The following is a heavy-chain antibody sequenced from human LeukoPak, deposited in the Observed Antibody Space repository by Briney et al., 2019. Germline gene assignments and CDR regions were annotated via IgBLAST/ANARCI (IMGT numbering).Heavy chain of an antibody. V-gene: IGHV4-61*08. Sequence: PSETLSLTCSVPGGSVSSGGYYWSWIRQPPGKGLEWIAYIYYNGNTNYNPSLKSRVTISVDTSKNQFSLKLSSVTAADTAVYYCAREPLRAESRWFDPWGQGILVTASS. CDR3: AREPLRAESRWFDP. CDR2: IYYNGNT. CDR1: GGSVSSGGYY. J-gene: IGHJ5*02. D-gene: IGHD1-26*01.